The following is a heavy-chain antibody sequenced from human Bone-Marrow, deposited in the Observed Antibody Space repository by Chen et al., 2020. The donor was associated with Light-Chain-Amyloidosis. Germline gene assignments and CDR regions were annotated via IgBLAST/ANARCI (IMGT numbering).Heavy chain of an antibody. CDR3: AKDISYDDILPGYPADAFDI. V-gene: IGHV3-23*04. J-gene: IGHJ3*02. CDR1: GFAFSSYA. CDR2: MCGGGGSR. Sequence: EVQLVESGGGLLQRGGSLRLSCAASGFAFSSYAMSWVRQVPGKGLEWGAPMCGGGGSRYYGDSVACRLTISRDNSKNALFLQMNSLRAEDTAVYYCAKDISYDDILPGYPADAFDIWGQGTMVTVSS. D-gene: IGHD3-9*01.